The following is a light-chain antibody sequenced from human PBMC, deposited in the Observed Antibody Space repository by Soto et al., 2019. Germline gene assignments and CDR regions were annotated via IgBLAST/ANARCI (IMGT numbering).Light chain of an antibody. CDR2: FNSDGSH. Sequence: QPVLTQSPSASASLGASVKLTCTLSSGHSSYAIAWHQQQPEKGPRYLMKFNSDGSHSKGDGIPDRFSGSSSGAERYLTISSLQSEDEADYYCQTWGTGPWVFGGGTKLTVL. CDR3: QTWGTGPWV. CDR1: SGHSSYA. J-gene: IGLJ3*02. V-gene: IGLV4-69*01.